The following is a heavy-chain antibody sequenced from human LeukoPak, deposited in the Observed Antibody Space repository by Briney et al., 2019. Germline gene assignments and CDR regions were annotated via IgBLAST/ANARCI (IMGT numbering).Heavy chain of an antibody. Sequence: GGSLRLSCAASGFTFSNYNMNWVRQAPGKGLEWVSYISTSTTTIYYADSEKGRFTISRDNAKNSLYLQMNSLGAEDTAVYYCVRDYYDSSGYYSGAYWGQGTLVTVSS. CDR2: ISTSTTTI. CDR3: VRDYYDSSGYYSGAY. CDR1: GFTFSNYN. V-gene: IGHV3-48*01. J-gene: IGHJ4*02. D-gene: IGHD3-22*01.